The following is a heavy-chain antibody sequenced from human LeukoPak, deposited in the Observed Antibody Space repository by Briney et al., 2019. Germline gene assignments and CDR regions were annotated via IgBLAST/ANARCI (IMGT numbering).Heavy chain of an antibody. V-gene: IGHV4-31*03. D-gene: IGHD5-12*01. Sequence: PSETLSLTCTVSGGSISSGGYYRNWIRQHPGKGLEWIGYIYYIGSTYYNPSLKSRVTISVDTSKNQFSLKLSSVTAADTAVYYCARDPGGGYDSGVHYFDYWGQGTLVTVSS. CDR3: ARDPGGGYDSGVHYFDY. J-gene: IGHJ4*02. CDR2: IYYIGST. CDR1: GGSISSGGYY.